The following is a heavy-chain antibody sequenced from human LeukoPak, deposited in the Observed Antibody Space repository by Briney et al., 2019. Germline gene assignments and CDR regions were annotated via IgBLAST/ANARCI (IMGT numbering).Heavy chain of an antibody. Sequence: GGSLRLSCAASGFTFSSYAMSWVRQAPGKGLEWVSYISSSGSTIYYADSVKGRFTISRDNAKNSLYLQMNSLRAEDTAVYYCARDGWDYDILTGRVYYFDYWGQGTLVTVSS. J-gene: IGHJ4*02. CDR1: GFTFSSYA. CDR3: ARDGWDYDILTGRVYYFDY. D-gene: IGHD3-9*01. V-gene: IGHV3-48*04. CDR2: ISSSGSTI.